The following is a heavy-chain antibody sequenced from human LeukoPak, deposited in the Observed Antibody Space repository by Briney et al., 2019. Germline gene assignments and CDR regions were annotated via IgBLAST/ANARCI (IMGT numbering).Heavy chain of an antibody. CDR2: INHSGST. J-gene: IGHJ4*02. Sequence: SETLSLTCAVYGGSFSGYYWSWIRQPPGKGLEWIGEINHSGSTNYNPSLKSRVTISVDTSKNQFSLKLSSVTAADTAVYYCARHRPHYYGSGSQIFDYWGQGTLVTVSS. CDR3: ARHRPHYYGSGSQIFDY. CDR1: GGSFSGYY. D-gene: IGHD3-10*01. V-gene: IGHV4-34*01.